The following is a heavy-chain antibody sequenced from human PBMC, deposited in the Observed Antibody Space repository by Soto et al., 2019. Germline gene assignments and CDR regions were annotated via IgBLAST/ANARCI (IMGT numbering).Heavy chain of an antibody. CDR3: SNLGCKNYGAGRFYYYGMDV. J-gene: IGHJ6*02. D-gene: IGHD3-10*01. CDR1: GGSISSSSYY. Sequence: QLQLQESGPGLVKPSETLSLTCTVSGGSISSSSYYWGWIRQPPGKGLEWIGSIYYSGSTYYNPSLRSRVTISVDTSKNQFSLKLSSVTAADTAVYYCSNLGCKNYGAGRFYYYGMDVWGQGTTVTVSS. CDR2: IYYSGST. V-gene: IGHV4-39*01.